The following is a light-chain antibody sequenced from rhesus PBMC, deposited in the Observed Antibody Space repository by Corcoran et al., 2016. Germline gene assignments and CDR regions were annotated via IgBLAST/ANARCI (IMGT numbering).Light chain of an antibody. J-gene: IGKJ2*01. CDR1: QSVGSN. CDR2: DAS. CDR3: QQYNSGYS. V-gene: IGKV3-42*02. Sequence: ETVVTQSPATLSLSPGERATLSCRASQSVGSNLAWYQQKPGQAPRLLIYDASRRASGIPNNFSGSVSGTEFPVTSSSLEPEDVGLYDCQQYNSGYSFGQGTKVEIK.